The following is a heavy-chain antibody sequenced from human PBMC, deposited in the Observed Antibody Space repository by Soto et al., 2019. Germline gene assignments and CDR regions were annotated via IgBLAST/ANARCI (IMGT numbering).Heavy chain of an antibody. V-gene: IGHV4-39*01. CDR3: ARISSSGWSGGLDY. D-gene: IGHD6-19*01. CDR2: IYYSGST. J-gene: IGHJ4*02. CDR1: GGSISSSSYY. Sequence: TSETLSLTCTVSGGSISSSSYYWGWIRQPPGKGLEWIGSIYYSGSTYYNPSLKSRVTISVDTSKNQFSLKLSSVTAADTAVYYCARISSSGWSGGLDYWGQGTLVTVSS.